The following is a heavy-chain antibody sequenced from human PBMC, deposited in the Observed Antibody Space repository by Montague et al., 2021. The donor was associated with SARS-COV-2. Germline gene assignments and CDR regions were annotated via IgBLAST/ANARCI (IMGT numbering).Heavy chain of an antibody. Sequence: SETLSLTCTVSGGSISSYYWSWIRQPPGKGLEWIGYIYYSERTNYNPSLKSRVTISVDTSKNQFSLKLSSVTAADTAVYYCARALYCSGGSCYPNWFDPWGQGTLVTVSS. J-gene: IGHJ5*02. CDR3: ARALYCSGGSCYPNWFDP. D-gene: IGHD2-15*01. CDR1: GGSISSYY. CDR2: IYYSERT. V-gene: IGHV4-59*01.